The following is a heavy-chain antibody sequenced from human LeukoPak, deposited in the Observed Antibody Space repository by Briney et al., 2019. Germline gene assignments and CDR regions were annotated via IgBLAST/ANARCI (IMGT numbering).Heavy chain of an antibody. Sequence: ASVKVSCKASGGTFSSYAMNWVRQAPGQGLEWMGWINTNTGNPTYAQGFTGRFVFSLDTSVSTAYLQISSLKAEDTAVYYCARDIGALRIQVPPDAFDIWGQGTMVTVSS. CDR3: ARDIGALRIQVPPDAFDI. CDR1: GGTFSSYA. CDR2: INTNTGNP. J-gene: IGHJ3*02. D-gene: IGHD5-18*01. V-gene: IGHV7-4-1*02.